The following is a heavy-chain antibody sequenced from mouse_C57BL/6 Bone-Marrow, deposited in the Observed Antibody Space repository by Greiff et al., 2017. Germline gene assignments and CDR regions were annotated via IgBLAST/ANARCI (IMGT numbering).Heavy chain of an antibody. CDR3: AREALYGSTRAGCAY. J-gene: IGHJ3*01. Sequence: VQLQQSGPELVKPGASVKMSCKASGYTFTDYNMHWVKQSHGKSLEWIGYINPNNGGTSYNQKFKGKATLTVNKSSSPAYMELRSLTSEDSTFYYCAREALYGSTRAGCAYWGQGTLVTVSA. V-gene: IGHV1-22*01. CDR2: INPNNGGT. D-gene: IGHD1-1*01. CDR1: GYTFTDYN.